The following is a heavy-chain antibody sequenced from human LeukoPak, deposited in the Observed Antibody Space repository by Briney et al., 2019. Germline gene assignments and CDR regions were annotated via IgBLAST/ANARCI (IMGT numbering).Heavy chain of an antibody. D-gene: IGHD2-2*01. V-gene: IGHV4-39*07. CDR3: AKGEVVPAAITGHFDY. Sequence: SETLSLTCTVSGGSISSSSYYWGWIRQPPGKGLEWIGTIYYSGSTYYNPSLKSRVTISVDTSKNQFSLKLSSVTAADTAVYYCAKGEVVPAAITGHFDYWGQGTLVTVSS. CDR2: IYYSGST. J-gene: IGHJ4*02. CDR1: GGSISSSSYY.